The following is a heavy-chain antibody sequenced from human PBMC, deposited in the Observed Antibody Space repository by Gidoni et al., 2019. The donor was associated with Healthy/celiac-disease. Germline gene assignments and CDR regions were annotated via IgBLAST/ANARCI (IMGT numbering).Heavy chain of an antibody. J-gene: IGHJ5*02. V-gene: IGHV4-39*01. CDR1: GCSISSSSYY. CDR3: ARHIIAAAGKVCWFDP. D-gene: IGHD6-13*01. Sequence: QLQLQESGPGLVKPSETLSLTCTVSGCSISSSSYYWGWIRQPPGKGLEWIGSIYYSGSTYYHPSLKSRVTISVDTSKNQFSLKLSSVTAADTAVYYCARHIIAAAGKVCWFDPWGQGTLVTVSS. CDR2: IYYSGST.